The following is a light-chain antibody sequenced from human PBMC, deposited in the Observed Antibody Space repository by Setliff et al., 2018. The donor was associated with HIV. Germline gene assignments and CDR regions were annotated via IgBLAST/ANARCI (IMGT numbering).Light chain of an antibody. CDR2: DVS. V-gene: IGLV2-11*01. J-gene: IGLJ1*01. Sequence: QSALAQPHSVSGSPGQSVTISCTGSSSDVGGYNYVSWYQQHPDKAPKLMIYDVSKRPSGVPDRFSGSKSGNTASLTISGLLAEDEADYHCCSYAGNSYVFGTGTKVTVL. CDR3: CSYAGNSYV. CDR1: SSDVGGYNY.